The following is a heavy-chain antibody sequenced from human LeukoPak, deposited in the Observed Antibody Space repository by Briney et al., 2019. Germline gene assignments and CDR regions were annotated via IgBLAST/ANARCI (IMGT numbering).Heavy chain of an antibody. Sequence: GGSLRLSCAASGFTFSSYGMHWVRQAPGKGLEWVAFIRYDGSNKYYADSVKGRFTISRDNSKNTLYLQMNSLRAEDTAVYYCAKADSGSYSPLGYWGQGTLVTGSS. J-gene: IGHJ4*02. D-gene: IGHD1-26*01. CDR1: GFTFSSYG. CDR3: AKADSGSYSPLGY. V-gene: IGHV3-30*02. CDR2: IRYDGSNK.